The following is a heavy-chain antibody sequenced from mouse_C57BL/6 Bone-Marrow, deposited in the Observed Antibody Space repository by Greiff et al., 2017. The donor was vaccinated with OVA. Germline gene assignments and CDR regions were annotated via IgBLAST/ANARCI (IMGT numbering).Heavy chain of an antibody. V-gene: IGHV5-9-1*02. CDR3: TRDRGYYYGSSYHFAY. J-gene: IGHJ3*01. CDR2: ISSGGDYI. Sequence: DVKLVESGEGLVKPGGSLKLSCAASGFTFSSYAMSWVRQTPEKRLAWVAYISSGGDYIYYADTVKGRFTLSRDNARNTLYLQMSSLKSEDTAMYYWTRDRGYYYGSSYHFAYWGQGTLVTVSA. D-gene: IGHD1-1*01. CDR1: GFTFSSYA.